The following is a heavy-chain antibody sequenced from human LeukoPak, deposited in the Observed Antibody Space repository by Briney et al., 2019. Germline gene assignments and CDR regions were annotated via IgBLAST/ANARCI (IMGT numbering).Heavy chain of an antibody. CDR1: GFTFDDYA. CDR2: ISWNSGSI. J-gene: IGHJ3*02. V-gene: IGHV3-9*03. Sequence: PGRSLRLSCAASGFTFDDYAMHWVRQAPGKGLEWVSGISWNSGSIGYGDSVKGRFTISRDNAKNSLYLQMNSLRAEDMALYYCAKETQGAFDIWGQGTMVTVSS. CDR3: AKETQGAFDI.